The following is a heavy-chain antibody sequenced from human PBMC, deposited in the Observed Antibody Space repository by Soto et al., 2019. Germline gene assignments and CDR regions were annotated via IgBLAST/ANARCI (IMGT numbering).Heavy chain of an antibody. CDR3: ARLYYYDSSGYYYYYYGMAV. CDR1: GYSFTSYW. J-gene: IGHJ6*02. D-gene: IGHD3-22*01. V-gene: IGHV5-10-1*01. CDR2: IDPSDSYT. Sequence: PGESLKISCKGSGYSFTSYWISWVRQMPGKGLEWMGRIDPSDSYTNYSPSFQGHVTISADKSISTAYLQWSSLKASDTAMYYCARLYYYDSSGYYYYYYGMAVWGQGTTVTVSS.